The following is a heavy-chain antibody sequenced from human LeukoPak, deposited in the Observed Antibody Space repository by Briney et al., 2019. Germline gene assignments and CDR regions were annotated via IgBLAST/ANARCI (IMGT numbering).Heavy chain of an antibody. CDR1: GFTVSSNY. CDR3: ARVRPGYYTYFDY. Sequence: PGGSLRLSCAASGFTVSSNYMSWVRQAPGKGLEWVSVIYSGGSTYYADSVKGRFTISRDNSKNTLYLQMNSLRAEDTAIYYCARVRPGYYTYFDYWGQGTLVTVSS. V-gene: IGHV3-53*01. D-gene: IGHD3/OR15-3a*01. CDR2: IYSGGST. J-gene: IGHJ4*02.